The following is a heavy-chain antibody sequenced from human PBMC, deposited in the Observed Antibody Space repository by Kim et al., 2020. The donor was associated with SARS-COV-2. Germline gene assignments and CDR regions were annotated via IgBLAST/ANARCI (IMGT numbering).Heavy chain of an antibody. Sequence: GGSLRLSCAASGFTVSSNYMSWVRQAPGKGLEWVSVIYSGGSTYYADSVKGRFTISRDNSKNTLYLQMNSLRAEDTAVYYCARGPGGQVLLWFGETKGDLDGMDVWGQGTTVTVSS. D-gene: IGHD3-10*01. V-gene: IGHV3-66*01. CDR2: IYSGGST. CDR1: GFTVSSNY. J-gene: IGHJ6*02. CDR3: ARGPGGQVLLWFGETKGDLDGMDV.